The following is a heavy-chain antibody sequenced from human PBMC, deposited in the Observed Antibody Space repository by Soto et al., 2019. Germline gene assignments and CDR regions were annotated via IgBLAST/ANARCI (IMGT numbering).Heavy chain of an antibody. CDR2: IYSGGST. J-gene: IGHJ6*02. Sequence: EVQLVEYGGGLVQPGGSLRLSCAASGFTVSSDYISWVRQAPGQGLEWVSVIYSGGSTYYEDSVKGRFTISRDNSKNTLYLQMNTVRAEDTAVYYCARDPGYRNGMDVWGQWTTVTVSS. V-gene: IGHV3-66*01. CDR3: ARDPGYRNGMDV. D-gene: IGHD5-12*01. CDR1: GFTVSSDY.